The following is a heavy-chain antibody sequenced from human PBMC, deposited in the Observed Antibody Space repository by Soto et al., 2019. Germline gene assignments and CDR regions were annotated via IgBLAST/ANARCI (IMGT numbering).Heavy chain of an antibody. CDR2: ISYDGSNK. D-gene: IGHD3-10*01. V-gene: IGHV3-30*18. CDR3: AKGRMVRGQGAFDI. J-gene: IGHJ3*02. Sequence: QVQLVESGGGVVQPGRSLRLSCAASGFTFSSYGMHWVRQAPGKGLEWVAVISYDGSNKYYADSVKGRFTISRDNSKNTLYLQMNSLGAEGTAVYYWAKGRMVRGQGAFDIWGQGTMVTVSS. CDR1: GFTFSSYG.